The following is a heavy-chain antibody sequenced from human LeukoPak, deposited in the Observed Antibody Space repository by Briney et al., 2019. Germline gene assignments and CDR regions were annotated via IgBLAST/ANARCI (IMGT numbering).Heavy chain of an antibody. CDR3: ARNLYYYDSSGYYYY. V-gene: IGHV3-66*01. CDR2: IYTGGST. J-gene: IGHJ4*02. CDR1: GFTVSSNY. Sequence: GGSLRLSCAVSGFTVSSNYMSWVRQAPGKGLEWVSVIYTGGSTYYAGSVKGRFTISRDNSKNTLYLQMNSLRAEDTAVYYCARNLYYYDSSGYYYYWGQGTLVTVSS. D-gene: IGHD3-22*01.